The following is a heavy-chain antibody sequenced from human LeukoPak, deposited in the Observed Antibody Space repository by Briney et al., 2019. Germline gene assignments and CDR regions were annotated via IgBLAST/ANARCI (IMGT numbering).Heavy chain of an antibody. CDR2: INPNSGGT. CDR3: ARDTRYYYDSSAYYRSDAFDI. CDR1: GYTFTGYY. J-gene: IGHJ3*02. D-gene: IGHD3-22*01. V-gene: IGHV1-2*02. Sequence: GASVTVSYKASGYTFTGYYIHWVRQAPGQRLEWMGWINPNSGGTNYAQKFQGRVTMTRDTSISTAYMELSRLRSDDAAVYYCARDTRYYYDSSAYYRSDAFDIWGQGTMVTVSS.